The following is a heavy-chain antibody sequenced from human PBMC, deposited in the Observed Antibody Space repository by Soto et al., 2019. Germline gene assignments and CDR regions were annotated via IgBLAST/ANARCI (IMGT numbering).Heavy chain of an antibody. V-gene: IGHV3-23*01. Sequence: GGSLRLSCAASGFSFRSYAMSWVRQAPGKGLEWVSAISGSGGTTYYADSVKGRFTISRDNSNNRLFLQMNSLRAEDTAVYYCAKDPLGGMVTTRGDYWGQGTLVTVSS. CDR3: AKDPLGGMVTTRGDY. D-gene: IGHD4-17*01. CDR2: ISGSGGTT. CDR1: GFSFRSYA. J-gene: IGHJ4*02.